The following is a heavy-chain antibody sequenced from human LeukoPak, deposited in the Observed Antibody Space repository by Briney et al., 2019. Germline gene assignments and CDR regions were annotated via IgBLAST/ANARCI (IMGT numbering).Heavy chain of an antibody. CDR3: AGLYDSSGYFDY. V-gene: IGHV4-4*07. J-gene: IGHJ4*02. CDR1: GGSISSYY. D-gene: IGHD3-22*01. Sequence: TSETLSLTCTVSGGSISSYYWSWIRQPAGKGLEWIGRIYTSGSTNYNPSLKSRVTMSVDTSKNQFSLKLSSVTAADTAVYYCAGLYDSSGYFDYWGQGTLVTVSS. CDR2: IYTSGST.